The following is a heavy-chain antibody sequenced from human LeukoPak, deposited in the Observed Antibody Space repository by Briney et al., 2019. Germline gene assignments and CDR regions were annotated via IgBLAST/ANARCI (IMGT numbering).Heavy chain of an antibody. Sequence: GGSLRLSCAASGFTFSSYWMSWVRQAPGKGLEWVADIKEDGSEKYYADSVKGRFTISRDNSKNTLYLQMNSLRAEDTAVYYCAKDLVWFGELAGYYFDYWGQGTLVTVSS. D-gene: IGHD3-10*01. CDR1: GFTFSSYW. CDR3: AKDLVWFGELAGYYFDY. J-gene: IGHJ4*02. CDR2: IKEDGSEK. V-gene: IGHV3-7*01.